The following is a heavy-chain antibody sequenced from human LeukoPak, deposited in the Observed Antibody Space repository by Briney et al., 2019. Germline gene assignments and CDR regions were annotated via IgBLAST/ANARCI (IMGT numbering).Heavy chain of an antibody. CDR1: GGSISSGSYY. D-gene: IGHD2-2*01. Sequence: SETLSLTCTVSGGSISSGSYYWSWIRQPAGKGLEWIGRIYTSGSTNYNPSLKSRVTISVDTSKNQFSLKLSSVTAADTAVYYCATGLSYCSSTSCSPYYWGQGTLVTVSS. CDR2: IYTSGST. CDR3: ATGLSYCSSTSCSPYY. V-gene: IGHV4-61*02. J-gene: IGHJ4*02.